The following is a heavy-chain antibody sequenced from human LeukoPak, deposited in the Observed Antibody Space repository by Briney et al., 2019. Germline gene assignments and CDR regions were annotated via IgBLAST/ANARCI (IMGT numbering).Heavy chain of an antibody. CDR3: ARGEGTSGYSYYYMDV. J-gene: IGHJ6*03. V-gene: IGHV3-30*04. CDR2: ISHDGSYK. Sequence: GGSLRLSCAVSGFTFSNYALHWVRQAPGRGLEWVALISHDGSYKNYADSVKGRFTISTDNSKNTLYLRMNSLRSEDTAVYFCARGEGTSGYSYYYMDVWGKGTTVTVSS. CDR1: GFTFSNYA. D-gene: IGHD3-10*01.